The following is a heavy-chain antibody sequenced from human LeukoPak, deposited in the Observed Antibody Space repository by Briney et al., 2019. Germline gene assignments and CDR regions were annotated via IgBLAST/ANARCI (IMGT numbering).Heavy chain of an antibody. CDR3: ARSWIQLWSYYFDY. J-gene: IGHJ4*02. CDR2: TNHSGST. V-gene: IGHV4-34*01. Sequence: SETLSLTCAVYGGSFSGYYWSWIRQPPGKGLEWIGETNHSGSTNYNPSLKSRVTISVDTSKNQFSLKLSSVTAADTAVYYCARSWIQLWSYYFDYWGQGTLVTVSS. CDR1: GGSFSGYY. D-gene: IGHD5-18*01.